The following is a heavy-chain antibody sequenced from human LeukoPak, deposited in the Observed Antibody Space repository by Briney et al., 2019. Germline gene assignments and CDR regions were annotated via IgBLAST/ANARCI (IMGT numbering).Heavy chain of an antibody. Sequence: GGSLRLSCAPSGFIFSSYAMTWVRQAPGKGLEWVSAISGSGGSTFYSDSVQGRFTISRDNSKNTLYLQMNSLRAEDTAVYYCAKIYYGIRGGFDSWGQGTLVIVSS. J-gene: IGHJ4*02. CDR1: GFIFSSYA. CDR2: ISGSGGST. D-gene: IGHD3-10*01. CDR3: AKIYYGIRGGFDS. V-gene: IGHV3-23*01.